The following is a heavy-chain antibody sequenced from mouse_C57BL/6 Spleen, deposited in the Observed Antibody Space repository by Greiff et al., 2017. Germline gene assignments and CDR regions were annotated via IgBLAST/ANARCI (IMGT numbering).Heavy chain of an antibody. J-gene: IGHJ4*01. D-gene: IGHD2-4*01. CDR1: GYSFTGYY. V-gene: IGHV1-42*01. CDR2: INPSTGGT. CDR3: ARLGAYYDYEMDY. Sequence: VQLQQSGPELVKPGASVKISCKASGYSFTGYYMNWVKQSPEKSLEWIGEINPSTGGTTYNQKFKAKATLTVDKSSSTAYMQLKSLTSEDSEFYYCARLGAYYDYEMDYWGQGTSVTVSS.